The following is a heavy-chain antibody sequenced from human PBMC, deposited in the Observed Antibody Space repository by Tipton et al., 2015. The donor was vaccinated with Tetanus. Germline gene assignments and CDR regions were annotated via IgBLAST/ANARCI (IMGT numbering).Heavy chain of an antibody. D-gene: IGHD2-8*01. CDR3: ARLAWRPDRSMLTVPRYFDK. J-gene: IGHJ4*02. Sequence: TLSLTCTVSGASLRGGDYHWSWIRQPPGKGLAWMGDISHTGRPRYNPSLKSRLTMSVHASGTQFSLKMESVTAADTAVYYWARLAWRPDRSMLTVPRYFDKWGQGILLAVSS. CDR2: ISHTGRP. V-gene: IGHV4-61*08. CDR1: GASLRGGDYH.